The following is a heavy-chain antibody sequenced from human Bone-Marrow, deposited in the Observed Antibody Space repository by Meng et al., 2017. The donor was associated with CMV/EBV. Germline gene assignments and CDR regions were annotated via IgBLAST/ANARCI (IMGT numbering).Heavy chain of an antibody. Sequence: QITLKESGSTLGKPTXTLTRTXTVSGFSLSTSGVGVGSIRPPPGKALEWLALIYWDDDKRYSPSLKSRLTITKDTSKNQVVLTMTNMDPVDTATYYCAHSYSDTAMARFDYWGQGTLVTVSA. CDR1: GFSLSTSGVG. J-gene: IGHJ4*02. CDR2: IYWDDDK. D-gene: IGHD5-18*01. V-gene: IGHV2-5*02. CDR3: AHSYSDTAMARFDY.